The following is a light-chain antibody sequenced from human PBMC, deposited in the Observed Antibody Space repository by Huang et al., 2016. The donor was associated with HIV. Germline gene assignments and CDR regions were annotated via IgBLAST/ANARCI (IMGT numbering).Light chain of an antibody. V-gene: IGKV1-39*01. CDR1: QSISNY. Sequence: DIQMTHSPSSLSASVGDTVTITCRESQSISNYLNWYQQKPGKAPKLLVYAASSLQSGVPSRFSGSGSGTDFTLTISSLQPEDFATYYCQQSYNTPLTFGQGTRLEIK. CDR2: AAS. J-gene: IGKJ5*01. CDR3: QQSYNTPLT.